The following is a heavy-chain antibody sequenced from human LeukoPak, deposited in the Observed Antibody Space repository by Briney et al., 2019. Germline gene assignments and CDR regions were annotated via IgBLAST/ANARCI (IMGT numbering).Heavy chain of an antibody. CDR1: GGSFSGYY. V-gene: IGHV4-34*01. D-gene: IGHD6-13*01. J-gene: IGHJ1*01. Sequence: KPSETLSLTCAVYGGSFSGYYWSWIRQPPGKGLEWIGEINHSGSTNYNPSLKSRVTISVDTSKNPFSLKLSSVTAADTAVYYCASPYSSSWYFQHWGQGTLVTVSS. CDR3: ASPYSSSWYFQH. CDR2: INHSGST.